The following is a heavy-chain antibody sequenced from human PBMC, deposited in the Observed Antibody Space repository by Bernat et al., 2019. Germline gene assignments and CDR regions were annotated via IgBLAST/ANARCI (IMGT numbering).Heavy chain of an antibody. CDR3: ARVGSTASYYYYYGMDV. CDR1: GFTFSSYA. Sequence: QMQLVESGGGVVQPGRSLRLSCAASGFTFSSYAIHWFRQAPGKVLEWVAVISYDVSNRYYADSVQGRFTNSRDNSKNTLYLQMNSLRAEDTAVYYCARVGSTASYYYYYGMDVWGQGTTVTVSS. CDR2: ISYDVSNR. V-gene: IGHV3-30-3*01. D-gene: IGHD5/OR15-5a*01. J-gene: IGHJ6*02.